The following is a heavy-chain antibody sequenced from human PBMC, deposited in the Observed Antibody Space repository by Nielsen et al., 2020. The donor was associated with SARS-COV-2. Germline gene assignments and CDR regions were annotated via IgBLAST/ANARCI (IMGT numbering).Heavy chain of an antibody. J-gene: IGHJ6*03. Sequence: GESLKISCAASGFTFSSYAMSWVRQAPGKGLEWVSAISGSGGSTYYADSVKGRFTISRDNSKNTLYLQMNSLRAEDTAVYYCVSHGSAGYMDVWGKGTTVTVSS. CDR1: GFTFSSYA. CDR3: VSHGSAGYMDV. V-gene: IGHV3-23*01. D-gene: IGHD5-24*01. CDR2: ISGSGGST.